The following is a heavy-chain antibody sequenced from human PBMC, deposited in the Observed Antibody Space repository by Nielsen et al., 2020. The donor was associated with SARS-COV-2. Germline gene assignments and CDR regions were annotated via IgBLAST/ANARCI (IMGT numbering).Heavy chain of an antibody. V-gene: IGHV3-30-3*01. CDR3: AGGYSNYRFTMVRGFFDY. Sequence: GGSLRLSCAASGFTFSSYAMHWVRQAPGKGLEWVAVISYDGSNKYYADSVKGRFTISRDNSKNTLYLQMNSLRTEDTAVYYCAGGYSNYRFTMVRGFFDYWGQGTLVTVSS. CDR1: GFTFSSYA. D-gene: IGHD3-10*01. CDR2: ISYDGSNK. J-gene: IGHJ4*02.